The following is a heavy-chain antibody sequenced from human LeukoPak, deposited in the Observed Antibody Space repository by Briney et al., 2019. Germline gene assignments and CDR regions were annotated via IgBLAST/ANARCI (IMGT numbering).Heavy chain of an antibody. CDR2: IYYSGST. J-gene: IGHJ4*02. CDR3: ARETEWLIDY. CDR1: GGSISSYY. V-gene: IGHV4-59*01. Sequence: PSETLSLTCTVSGGSISSYYWSWIRQPPGKGLEWIGYIYYSGSTNYSPSLKSRVTISVDTSKNQFSLKLSSVTAADTAVYYCARETEWLIDYWGQGTLVTVSS. D-gene: IGHD6-19*01.